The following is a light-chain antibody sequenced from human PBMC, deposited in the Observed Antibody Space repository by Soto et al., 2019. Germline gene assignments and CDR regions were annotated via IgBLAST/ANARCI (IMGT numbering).Light chain of an antibody. V-gene: IGLV4-69*01. J-gene: IGLJ3*02. CDR2: VKSDGSH. CDR3: QTWGTGIRV. Sequence: QSVLTQSPSASASLGASINLTCTLSSGHSSYAIAWHQQQPEKGPRYLMKVKSDGSHNKGDGIPDRFSGSSSGAERYLTISSLQSEDEADYYCQTWGTGIRVFGGGTKVTVL. CDR1: SGHSSYA.